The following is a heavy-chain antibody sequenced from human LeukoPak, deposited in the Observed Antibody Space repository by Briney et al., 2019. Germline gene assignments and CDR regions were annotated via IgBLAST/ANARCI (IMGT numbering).Heavy chain of an antibody. CDR3: AKDQRGGAAASFDFDY. D-gene: IGHD6-13*01. CDR2: IYYSGST. V-gene: IGHV4-39*07. J-gene: IGHJ4*02. CDR1: GGSISSSSYY. Sequence: SETLSLTCTVSGGSISSSSYYWGWIRQPPGKGLEWIGSIYYSGSTYYNPSLKSRVTISVDTFKNQFSLKLSSVTAEDTAVYYCAKDQRGGAAASFDFDYWGQGTLVTVSS.